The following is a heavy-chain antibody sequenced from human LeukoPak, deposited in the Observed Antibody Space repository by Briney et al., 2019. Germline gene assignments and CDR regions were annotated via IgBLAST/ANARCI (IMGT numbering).Heavy chain of an antibody. V-gene: IGHV4-39*01. CDR1: GGSISSSSYY. Sequence: SETLSLTCTVSGGSISSSSYYWGWIRQPPGKGLEWIGSIYYSGSTYYNPSLKSRVTISVDTSKNQFSLKLNSVTAADTAVYYCARHVLSGYLNYWYFDLWGRGTLVTVSS. CDR2: IYYSGST. J-gene: IGHJ2*01. D-gene: IGHD3-3*01. CDR3: ARHVLSGYLNYWYFDL.